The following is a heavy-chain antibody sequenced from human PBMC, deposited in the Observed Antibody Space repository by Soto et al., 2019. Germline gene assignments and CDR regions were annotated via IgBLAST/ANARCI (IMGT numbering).Heavy chain of an antibody. V-gene: IGHV3-23*01. Sequence: EVQLLESGGGLVQPGGSLRLSCAASGFTLSSYDMGWVRQAPGRGLEWISLIRGSGGATFHADSVEGRLTISRDISKNTLYLQMNSLRAEDLAVYYCAKDRGDNAGYPAFDIWGQGTMVTVSS. CDR2: IRGSGGAT. CDR1: GFTLSSYD. J-gene: IGHJ3*02. CDR3: AKDRGDNAGYPAFDI. D-gene: IGHD3-9*01.